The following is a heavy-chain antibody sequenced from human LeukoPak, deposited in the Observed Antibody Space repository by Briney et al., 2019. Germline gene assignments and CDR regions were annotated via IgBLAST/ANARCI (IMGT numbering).Heavy chain of an antibody. V-gene: IGHV3-30*18. J-gene: IGHJ4*02. D-gene: IGHD3-10*01. CDR3: AKDLHYYGPGSSPQY. CDR2: ISYDGSTK. CDR1: GFTFSNYA. Sequence: GGSLRLSCEASGFTFSNYAMHWVRRAPGKGLEWVALISYDGSTKHYADSVKGRFTISRDNSKNTLSLQINSLRSEDTAAYYCAKDLHYYGPGSSPQYWGQGTLVTVSS.